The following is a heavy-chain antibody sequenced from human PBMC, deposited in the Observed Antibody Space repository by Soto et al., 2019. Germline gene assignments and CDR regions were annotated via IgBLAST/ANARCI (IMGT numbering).Heavy chain of an antibody. CDR3: ENVGSERFSGQHSDY. Sequence: EVQLLESGGGLVQPGGSLRLSCAASGFTFSNYAMNWVRQAPGKGLEWVSTSSSSSSSTYYADSVKGRFTISRDNSKNFLYLQMNRLRGDDPAVYYCENVGSERFSGQHSDYWGQGTLVTISS. V-gene: IGHV3-23*01. CDR2: SSSSSSST. CDR1: GFTFSNYA. J-gene: IGHJ4*02. D-gene: IGHD5-12*01.